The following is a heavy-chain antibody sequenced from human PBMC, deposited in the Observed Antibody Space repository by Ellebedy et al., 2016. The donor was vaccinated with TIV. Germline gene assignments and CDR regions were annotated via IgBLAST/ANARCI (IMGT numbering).Heavy chain of an antibody. D-gene: IGHD3-16*02. J-gene: IGHJ6*02. CDR3: ARVSTNYYYGLDV. CDR2: INYSGST. CDR1: GGSISSYY. Sequence: SETLSLXCTVSGGSISSYYWSWVRQPPGKGLEWIGYINYSGSTSYNPSLKSRVNMSIDASKIQFSLMLRSVSAADTAVYYCARVSTNYYYGLDVWGQGTTVAVSS. V-gene: IGHV4-59*13.